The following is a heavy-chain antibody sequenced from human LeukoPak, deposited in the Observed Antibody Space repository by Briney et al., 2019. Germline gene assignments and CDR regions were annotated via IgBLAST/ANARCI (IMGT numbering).Heavy chain of an antibody. D-gene: IGHD3-3*01. Sequence: PSETLSLTCTVSGGSISSRSYSWAWVRQPPGRGLECIGSVHYSGRTYYNSSLKSRVIASIDTSKNQFSLKLRSVTAADTAVYYCARQDQSYDFWGGLVELGASDIWGQGTMVTVSS. CDR2: VHYSGRT. J-gene: IGHJ3*02. CDR1: GGSISSRSYS. CDR3: ARQDQSYDFWGGLVELGASDI. V-gene: IGHV4-39*01.